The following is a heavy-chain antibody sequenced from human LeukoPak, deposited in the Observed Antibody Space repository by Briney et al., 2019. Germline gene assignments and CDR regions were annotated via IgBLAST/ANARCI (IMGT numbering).Heavy chain of an antibody. J-gene: IGHJ4*02. D-gene: IGHD3-16*01. V-gene: IGHV3-48*04. CDR2: ISSGSSPK. CDR1: GFTFDIYG. Sequence: GGSLRLSCAASGFTFDIYGMNWIRQAPGKGLEWASHISSGSSPKYYADSVRGRFTISRDNAKKSLYLQMNSLRVEDTAVYYCARGDDGAYWGQGTLVTVSS. CDR3: ARGDDGAY.